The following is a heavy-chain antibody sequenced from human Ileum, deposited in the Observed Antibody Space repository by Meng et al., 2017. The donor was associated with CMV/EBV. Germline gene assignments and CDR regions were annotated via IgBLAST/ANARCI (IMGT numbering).Heavy chain of an antibody. Sequence: GLNFSSYAMSWVRQARGKGLEWVSVIYGNGDSTTHYPDSLRGRFTISRDNSKNTLYLQVNSLRVDDTAVYYCAKDGGRGYSALYFDFWGQGTLVTVSS. V-gene: IGHV3-23*03. CDR1: GLNFSSYA. J-gene: IGHJ4*02. CDR2: IYGNGDSTT. CDR3: AKDGGRGYSALYFDF. D-gene: IGHD5-18*01.